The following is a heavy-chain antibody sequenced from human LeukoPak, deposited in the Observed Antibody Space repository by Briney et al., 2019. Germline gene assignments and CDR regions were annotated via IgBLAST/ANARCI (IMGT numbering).Heavy chain of an antibody. D-gene: IGHD3-10*01. Sequence: GGSLRLSCTASKFTFSNYGMQWVRQAPGKGLEWVAVVSSDGGTKYYADSVKGRFTISRDNSRNTMYLRMDSLRAEDTAVYYCAKEYDSGGYGANFDYWGQGTLVTVSS. CDR3: AKEYDSGGYGANFDY. V-gene: IGHV3-30*18. CDR1: KFTFSNYG. CDR2: VSSDGGTK. J-gene: IGHJ4*02.